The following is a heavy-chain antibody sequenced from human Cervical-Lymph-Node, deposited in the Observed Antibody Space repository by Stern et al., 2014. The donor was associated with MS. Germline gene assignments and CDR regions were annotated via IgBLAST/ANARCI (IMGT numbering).Heavy chain of an antibody. V-gene: IGHV3-30-3*01. J-gene: IGHJ4*02. CDR3: ARGGRGVGLEY. CDR2: RSYDGTQR. CDR1: GFTFSTYA. Sequence: QVQLVESGGGVVQPGRSLSLSCVASGFTFSTYAMHWVRQAPGKGLEWVAFRSYDGTQRNSTDSVKARFTISRDNSKNTLYLHMNSLRDEDTAVYFCARGGRGVGLEYWGQGALVTVSS. D-gene: IGHD3-10*01.